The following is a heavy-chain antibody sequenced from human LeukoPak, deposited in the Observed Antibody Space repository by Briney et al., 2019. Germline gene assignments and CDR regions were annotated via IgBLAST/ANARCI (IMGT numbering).Heavy chain of an antibody. D-gene: IGHD4-17*01. CDR1: GGSISSGDYY. CDR2: IYYSGST. Sequence: SETLSLTCTVSGGSISSGDYYWSWIRQPPGKGLEWIGYIYYSGSTYYNPSLKSRVTISVDTSKNQFSLKLSSVTAADTDVYYCAREDHDYGTGYWGQGTLVTVSS. V-gene: IGHV4-30-4*01. J-gene: IGHJ4*02. CDR3: AREDHDYGTGY.